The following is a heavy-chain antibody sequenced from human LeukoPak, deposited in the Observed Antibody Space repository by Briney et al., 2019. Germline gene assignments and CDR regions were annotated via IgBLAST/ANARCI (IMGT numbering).Heavy chain of an antibody. CDR1: GFTFSSYG. J-gene: IGHJ5*02. CDR2: ISGSGGST. V-gene: IGHV3-23*01. D-gene: IGHD6-19*01. Sequence: GGSLRLSCAASGFTFSSYGMSWVRQAPGKGLEWVSAISGSGGSTYYADSVKGRFTISRDNSKNTLYLQMNSLRAEDTAVYYCAKDKVAGKINWFDPWGQGTLVTVSS. CDR3: AKDKVAGKINWFDP.